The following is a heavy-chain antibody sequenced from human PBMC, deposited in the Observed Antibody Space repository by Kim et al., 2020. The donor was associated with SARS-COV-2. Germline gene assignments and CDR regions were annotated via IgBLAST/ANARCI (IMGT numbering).Heavy chain of an antibody. D-gene: IGHD2-2*01. CDR2: IKSKTDGGTT. CDR3: TTQAAMYYYYGMDV. J-gene: IGHJ6*02. V-gene: IGHV3-15*01. Sequence: GGSLRLSCAASGFTFSNAWMSWVRQAPGKGLEWVGRIKSKTDGGTTDYAAPVKGRFTISRDDSKNTLYLQMNSLKTEDTAVYYCTTQAAMYYYYGMDVWGQGTTVTVSS. CDR1: GFTFSNAW.